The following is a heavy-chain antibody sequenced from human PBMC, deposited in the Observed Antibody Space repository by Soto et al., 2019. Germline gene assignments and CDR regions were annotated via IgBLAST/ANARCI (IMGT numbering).Heavy chain of an antibody. CDR1: GFKFDDYA. CDR2: ISWNSGNL. V-gene: IGHV3-9*01. J-gene: IGHJ4*02. D-gene: IGHD4-17*01. Sequence: EVQLVESGGGLVQPGRSLRLSCAASGFKFDDYAMHWVRQGPGKGLEWVSSISWNSGNLGYADSVKGRFTISRDNAKNSLYLQMNSLRGEDTALYYCAKGASTTVFAFNDYWGQGTLLTVSS. CDR3: AKGASTTVFAFNDY.